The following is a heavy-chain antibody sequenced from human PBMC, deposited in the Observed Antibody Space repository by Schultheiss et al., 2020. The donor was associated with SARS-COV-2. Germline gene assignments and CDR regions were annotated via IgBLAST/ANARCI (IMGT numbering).Heavy chain of an antibody. CDR1: GFTFSSYD. D-gene: IGHD2-21*02. Sequence: GGSLRLSCAASGFTFSSYDMHWVRQATGKGLEWVSAIGTAGDTYYPGSVKGRFTISRENAKNSLYLQMNSLRAEDTAVYYCARGGDPRYYYYGMDVWGQGTTVTVSS. CDR3: ARGGDPRYYYYGMDV. CDR2: IGTAGDT. V-gene: IGHV3-13*01. J-gene: IGHJ6*02.